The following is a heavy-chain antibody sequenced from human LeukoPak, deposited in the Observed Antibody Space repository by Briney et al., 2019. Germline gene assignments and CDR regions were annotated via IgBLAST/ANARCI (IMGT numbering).Heavy chain of an antibody. J-gene: IGHJ4*02. Sequence: SETLPLTCTVSGGSISSYTNYWAWIRQSPGERLEWIGSISYSGINHYNRSPNVPATISVDPPKNPFSLKLTSVTAADTAVYYCARQGPAPYFDYRGQGTLRTVSS. CDR1: GGSISSYTNY. CDR2: ISYSGIN. V-gene: IGHV4-39*01. CDR3: ARQGPAPYFDY.